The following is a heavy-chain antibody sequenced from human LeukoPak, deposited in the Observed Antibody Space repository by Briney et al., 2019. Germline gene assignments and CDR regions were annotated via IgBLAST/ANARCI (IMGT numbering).Heavy chain of an antibody. CDR3: AGGPILSYYYESIRGPFDT. J-gene: IGHJ3*02. Sequence: SQTLSLTCTVSGGSISSGNYYWDWIRQHPGKGLEWIGYIYYSGTTHYNPSLKSRVTISVDTSKNQFSLKLSSVTAADTAVYYCAGGPILSYYYESIRGPFDTWGQGTLVTVSS. D-gene: IGHD3-22*01. V-gene: IGHV4-31*03. CDR1: GGSISSGNYY. CDR2: IYYSGTT.